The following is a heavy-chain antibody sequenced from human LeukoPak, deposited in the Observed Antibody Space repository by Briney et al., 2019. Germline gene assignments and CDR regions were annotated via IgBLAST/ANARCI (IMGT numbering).Heavy chain of an antibody. CDR1: GGYISSAY. D-gene: IGHD3-3*01. J-gene: IGHJ4*02. Sequence: SETLSLTCTVSGGYISSAYWSWIRQPAGKGLEWIGRIYVSGHTNYSPSLRSRVTMSLDTSNNQLSLRLRSVTAADTAVYYCARDSSPYDFWTGEYYFDYWGQGALVTVSS. V-gene: IGHV4-4*07. CDR2: IYVSGHT. CDR3: ARDSSPYDFWTGEYYFDY.